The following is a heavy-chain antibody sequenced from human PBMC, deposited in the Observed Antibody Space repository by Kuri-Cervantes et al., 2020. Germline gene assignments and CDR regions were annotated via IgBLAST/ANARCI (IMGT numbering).Heavy chain of an antibody. Sequence: GESLKISCAASGFTFSSYAMHWVRQAPGKGLEWVSAISGSGGSTYYADSVKGRFTISRDNSKNTLYLQMNSLRAEDTAVYYCAKDLSYGVVVYGDDAFDIWGQGTMVTVSS. J-gene: IGHJ3*02. CDR3: AKDLSYGVVVYGDDAFDI. CDR1: GFTFSSYA. V-gene: IGHV3-23*01. CDR2: ISGSGGST. D-gene: IGHD2-2*01.